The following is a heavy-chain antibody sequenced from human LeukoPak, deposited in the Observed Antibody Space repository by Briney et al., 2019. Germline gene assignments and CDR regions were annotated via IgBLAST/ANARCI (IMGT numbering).Heavy chain of an antibody. D-gene: IGHD2-15*01. CDR3: AREKKVVVNRPSKTRTYYYYMDV. J-gene: IGHJ6*03. CDR1: GGSISSGSYY. V-gene: IGHV4-61*02. CDR2: IYTSGST. Sequence: SETLSLTCTVSGGSISSGSYYWSWIRQPAGKGLEWIGRIYTSGSTNYNPSPKSRVTISVDTSKNQFSLKLSSVTAADTAVYYCAREKKVVVNRPSKTRTYYYYMDVWGKGTTVTISS.